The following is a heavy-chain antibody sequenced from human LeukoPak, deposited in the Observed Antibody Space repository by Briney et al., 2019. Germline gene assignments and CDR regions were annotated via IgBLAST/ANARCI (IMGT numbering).Heavy chain of an antibody. CDR2: INPSIGST. Sequence: ASVKVSCKASGYTFTDYFVHWARQAPGQGLEWMGIINPSIGSTSYAQKFQGRVTMTTDTSTSTAYMELRSLRSDDTAVYYCARSPYDSSGYYSAFDIWGQGTMVTVSS. CDR3: ARSPYDSSGYYSAFDI. D-gene: IGHD3-22*01. CDR1: GYTFTDYF. V-gene: IGHV1-46*01. J-gene: IGHJ3*02.